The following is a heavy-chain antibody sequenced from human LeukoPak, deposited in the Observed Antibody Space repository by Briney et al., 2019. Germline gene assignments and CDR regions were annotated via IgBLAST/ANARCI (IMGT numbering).Heavy chain of an antibody. Sequence: SETLSLTGTVSGGSISSYYWRWIRQPPGXXREGSRYVYYSGSTYYNPALKSRVTISVDTSKNQFSLKLSSVTAADTAVYYCASARGDGYSNCGRYLDYWGQGTLVTVSS. J-gene: IGHJ4*02. CDR2: VYYSGST. CDR1: GGSISSYY. V-gene: IGHV4-59*06. D-gene: IGHD4-4*01. CDR3: ASARGDGYSNCGRYLDY.